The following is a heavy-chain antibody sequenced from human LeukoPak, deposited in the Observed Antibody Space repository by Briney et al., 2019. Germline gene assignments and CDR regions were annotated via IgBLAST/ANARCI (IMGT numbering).Heavy chain of an antibody. CDR3: ARDGEVVRYYYDSSGYYYDY. CDR2: ISGSGGST. D-gene: IGHD3-22*01. V-gene: IGHV3-23*01. CDR1: GFTFSSYA. J-gene: IGHJ4*02. Sequence: GGSLRLSCEASGFTFSSYAMSWVRKAPGKGLEWVSAISGSGGSTYYADSVKGRFTISRDNSKNTLYLQMNSLRAEDTAVYYCARDGEVVRYYYDSSGYYYDYWGQGTLVTVSS.